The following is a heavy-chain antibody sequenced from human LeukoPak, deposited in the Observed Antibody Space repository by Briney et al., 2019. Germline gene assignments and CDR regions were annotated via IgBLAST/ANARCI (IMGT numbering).Heavy chain of an antibody. CDR2: ISTDGYTT. Sequence: GGSMRLSCAASGLSFSAYKMHWVRQAPRKGLVWVSRISTDGYTTDYADFVQGRFTASRDNTKNTWPLEMNSLRAEDTAVYYCVVGGSPGYWGQGTLVTVSS. CDR3: VVGGSPGY. CDR1: GLSFSAYK. V-gene: IGHV3-74*01. D-gene: IGHD2-15*01. J-gene: IGHJ4*02.